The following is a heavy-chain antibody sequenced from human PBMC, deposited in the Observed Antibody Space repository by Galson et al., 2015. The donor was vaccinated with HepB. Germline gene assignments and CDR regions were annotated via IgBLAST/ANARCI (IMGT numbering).Heavy chain of an antibody. Sequence: SLRLSCAASGFTFSSYGMHWVRQAPGKGLEWVAVISYDGSNKYYADSVKGRFTISRDNSKNTLYLQMNSLRAEDTAVYYCVLLFYSSSWYSHDYYYGMDVWGQGTTVTVSS. CDR2: ISYDGSNK. J-gene: IGHJ6*02. V-gene: IGHV3-30*03. CDR1: GFTFSSYG. CDR3: VLLFYSSSWYSHDYYYGMDV. D-gene: IGHD6-13*01.